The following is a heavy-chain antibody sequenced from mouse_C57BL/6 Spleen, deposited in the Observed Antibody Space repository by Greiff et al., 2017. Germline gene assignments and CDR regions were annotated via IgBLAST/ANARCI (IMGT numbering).Heavy chain of an antibody. CDR2: IWGVGST. J-gene: IGHJ3*01. CDR1: GFSLTSYG. Sequence: VQVVESGPGLVAPSQSLSISCTVSGFSLTSYGVDWVRQSPGKGLEWLGVIWGVGSTNYNSALKSRLSISKDNSKSQVFLKMNSQQTDVTAMYYCASHGRNYDSLFAYWGKGTLVTVSA. V-gene: IGHV2-6*01. D-gene: IGHD1-1*01. CDR3: ASHGRNYDSLFAY.